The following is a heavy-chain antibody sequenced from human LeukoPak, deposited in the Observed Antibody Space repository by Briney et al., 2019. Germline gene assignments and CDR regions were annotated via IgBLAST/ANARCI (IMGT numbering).Heavy chain of an antibody. D-gene: IGHD5-12*01. J-gene: IGHJ4*02. Sequence: ASVKVSCKASGYTFTSYGISWVRQAPGQGLEWMGWISAYNGNTNYAQKLQGRVTMTTDTSTSTAYMELRSLRSDDTAVYYCARVPQIVAAGYFDYWGQGTLVTVSS. CDR2: ISAYNGNT. V-gene: IGHV1-18*01. CDR1: GYTFTSYG. CDR3: ARVPQIVAAGYFDY.